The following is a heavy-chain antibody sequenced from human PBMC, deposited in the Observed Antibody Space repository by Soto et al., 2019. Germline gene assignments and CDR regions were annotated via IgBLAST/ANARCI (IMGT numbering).Heavy chain of an antibody. Sequence: SGTLSLTCTVSGGSISSGDYYWSWIRQPPGKGLEWIGYIYYSGSTYYNPSLKSRVTISVDTSKNQFSLKLSSVTAADTAVHYCARAKTYYYDSSGSTGALDIWGQGTMVTVSS. V-gene: IGHV4-30-4*01. CDR3: ARAKTYYYDSSGSTGALDI. D-gene: IGHD3-22*01. CDR2: IYYSGST. J-gene: IGHJ3*02. CDR1: GGSISSGDYY.